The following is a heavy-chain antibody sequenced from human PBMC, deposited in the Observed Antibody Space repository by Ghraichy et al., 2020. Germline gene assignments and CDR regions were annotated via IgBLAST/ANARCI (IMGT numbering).Heavy chain of an antibody. J-gene: IGHJ4*02. D-gene: IGHD4-17*01. Sequence: EGSLRLSCEASGFMFNTYEMNWVRQAPGKGLEWISSMSSRGSAIYYADSVKGRFTISRDNARNSLYLLMNSLRAEDTAVYYCARDSGYGDYEGTFLDYWGQGTLVTVSS. CDR3: ARDSGYGDYEGTFLDY. V-gene: IGHV3-48*03. CDR2: MSSRGSAI. CDR1: GFMFNTYE.